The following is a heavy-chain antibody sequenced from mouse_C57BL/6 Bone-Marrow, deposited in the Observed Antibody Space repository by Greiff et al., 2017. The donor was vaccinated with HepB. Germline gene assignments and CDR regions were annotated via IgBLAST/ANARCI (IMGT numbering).Heavy chain of an antibody. J-gene: IGHJ2*01. CDR1: GFTFTDYY. CDR2: IRNKANGYTT. V-gene: IGHV7-3*01. D-gene: IGHD2-4*01. Sequence: EVMLVESGGGLVQPGGSLSLSCAASGFTFTDYYMSWVRQPPGKALEWLGFIRNKANGYTTEYSASVKGRFTISRVNSQSILYLQMNALRAEDSATYYCARSPPYDYDSYFDYWGQGTTLTVSS. CDR3: ARSPPYDYDSYFDY.